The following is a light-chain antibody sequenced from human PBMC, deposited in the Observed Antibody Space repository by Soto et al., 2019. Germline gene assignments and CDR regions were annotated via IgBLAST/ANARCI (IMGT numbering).Light chain of an antibody. J-gene: IGKJ1*01. CDR1: QSVSSSY. V-gene: IGKV3D-7*01. Sequence: DIVMTQSPATLSLSPGERATLSCRASQSVSSSYLSWYQQKPGQAPRLLIYGASTRATGIPARFSGSGSGTEFTLTISSLQSEDFAVYYCQQYNNWPPWTCGQGTKVDI. CDR3: QQYNNWPPWT. CDR2: GAS.